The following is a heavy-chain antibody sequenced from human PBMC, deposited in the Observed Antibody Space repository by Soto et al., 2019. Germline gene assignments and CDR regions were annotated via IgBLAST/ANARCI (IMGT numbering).Heavy chain of an antibody. CDR1: GFPFHIYA. J-gene: IGHJ4*02. CDR3: AREDGSGSSDANFDY. Sequence: QVPLVESGGGVVQPGTSLRLSCAASGFPFHIYAIHWVRQAPGKGLEWVAVIWEHGSNKYYADSVKGRFTISRDNSKNTLYLQMNSLRAEDTAVYYCAREDGSGSSDANFDYWGQGTLVAVSS. V-gene: IGHV3-33*01. D-gene: IGHD3-10*01. CDR2: IWEHGSNK.